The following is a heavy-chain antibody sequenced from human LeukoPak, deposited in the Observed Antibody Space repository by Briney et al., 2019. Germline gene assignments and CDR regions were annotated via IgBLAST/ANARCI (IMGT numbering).Heavy chain of an antibody. CDR2: ISGSGDST. J-gene: IGHJ1*01. Sequence: GGSLRLSCAASGLTFSNHGMGWVRQAPGKGLEWVSAISGSGDSTDYADSVKGRFTISRDNSKNTLYLQTNSLRAEDTAIYYCAIFQISTRWPEYLQHWGQGTLVTVSS. CDR3: AIFQISTRWPEYLQH. V-gene: IGHV3-23*01. CDR1: GLTFSNHG. D-gene: IGHD2-15*01.